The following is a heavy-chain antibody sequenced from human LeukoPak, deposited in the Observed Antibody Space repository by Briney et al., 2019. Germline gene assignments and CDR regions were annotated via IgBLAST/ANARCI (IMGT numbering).Heavy chain of an antibody. CDR2: IWYDGSNK. V-gene: IGHV3-33*01. D-gene: IGHD3-3*01. Sequence: GGSLRPSCAASGFTFSSYGMLWVRQAPGKGLEGVADIWYDGSNKYYADSVKGRFTISRDNSKNTLYLQMNILRAEDTAVYYCARDYDFWSGNYFDYWGQGTLVTVSS. J-gene: IGHJ4*02. CDR3: ARDYDFWSGNYFDY. CDR1: GFTFSSYG.